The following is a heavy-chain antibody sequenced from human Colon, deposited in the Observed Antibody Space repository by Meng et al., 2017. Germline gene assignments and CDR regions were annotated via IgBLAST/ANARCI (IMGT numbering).Heavy chain of an antibody. J-gene: IGHJ4*02. CDR1: GFTFSNYA. CDR3: ATHQRAHDYDSSGYYGPLDY. V-gene: IGHV3-23*04. Sequence: EGQWGGWGGGGVRRGGSLRRSCAASGFTFSNYAVSWVRQAPGKGLEWVSAISGGATSTYYANSVKGRFTISRDNSKNTLFLEMNSLRAEDTAVYYCATHQRAHDYDSSGYYGPLDYWGQGTLVTVSS. CDR2: ISGGATST. D-gene: IGHD3-22*01.